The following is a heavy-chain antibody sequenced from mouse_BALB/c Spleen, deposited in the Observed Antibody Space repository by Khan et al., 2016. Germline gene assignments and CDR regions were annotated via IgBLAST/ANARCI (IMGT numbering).Heavy chain of an antibody. D-gene: IGHD1-2*01. CDR3: ARGYGPCLAY. V-gene: IGHV14-3*02. CDR1: GYNIKDTY. J-gene: IGHJ3*01. Sequence: VQLKQSGAELVKPGASVKLSCTASGYNIKDTYMHWVNQRPEQGLEWIGRIDPANGNTKYDPKFQGKATITADTSSNTAYLQLSSLTSEDTAVXYCARGYGPCLAYWGQGTLVTVSA. CDR2: IDPANGNT.